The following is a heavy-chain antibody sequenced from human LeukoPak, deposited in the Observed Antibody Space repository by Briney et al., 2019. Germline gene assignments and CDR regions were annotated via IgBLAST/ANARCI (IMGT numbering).Heavy chain of an antibody. CDR2: IYYNGGT. CDR3: ARTGYCGADCYSFDY. D-gene: IGHD2-21*02. CDR1: GASVSSSSFH. Sequence: SETLSLTCSVSGASVSSSSFHWNWIRQPPGKGLELIGYIYYNGGTNYNPSLKSRVTISVDASKTQFSLNLSSVTAADTAVYYCARTGYCGADCYSFDYWGQGTLVTVSS. J-gene: IGHJ4*02. V-gene: IGHV4-61*01.